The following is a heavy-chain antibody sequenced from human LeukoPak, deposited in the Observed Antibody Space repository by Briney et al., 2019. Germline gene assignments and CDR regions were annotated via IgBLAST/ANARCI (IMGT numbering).Heavy chain of an antibody. Sequence: GGALRPSCAAPGFTFCSHAMSLVRQAPGEGVEWVSAINGSGGSTYYADSVKGRFTISRDNSKNTLYLQMNSLRAEDTAVYYCAKGDSSSSLHYYYYYMDVWGKGTTVTVSS. D-gene: IGHD6-6*01. J-gene: IGHJ6*03. V-gene: IGHV3-23*01. CDR3: AKGDSSSSLHYYYYYMDV. CDR1: GFTFCSHA. CDR2: INGSGGST.